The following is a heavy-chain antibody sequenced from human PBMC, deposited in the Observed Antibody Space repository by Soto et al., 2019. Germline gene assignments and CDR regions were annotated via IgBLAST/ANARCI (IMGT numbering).Heavy chain of an antibody. CDR2: ISSSGGTK. J-gene: IGHJ4*02. V-gene: IGHV3-11*01. Sequence: PGGALRLSCAASGFTFRDYYMSWIRQAPGKGLEWVSYISSSGGTKYYADSVKGRFTISRDNTKNSLYLQMDSLRAGDTAVYYCARASVSSCVHWGQGTLVTV. D-gene: IGHD6-13*01. CDR3: ARASVSSCVH. CDR1: GFTFRDYY.